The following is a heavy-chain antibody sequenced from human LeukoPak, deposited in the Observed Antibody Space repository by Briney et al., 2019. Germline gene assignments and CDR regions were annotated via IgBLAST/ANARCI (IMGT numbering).Heavy chain of an antibody. V-gene: IGHV3-48*01. Sequence: PGGSLRLSCAASGFIFSNYNMNWVRQAPGKGLEWVSYISSSSSTITYADSVKGRFTISRDNAKKSLYLQMNSLRAEDTAVYYCARRYCSSTDCLFDYWGQGTLVTVSS. J-gene: IGHJ4*02. CDR1: GFIFSNYN. D-gene: IGHD2-2*01. CDR2: ISSSSSTI. CDR3: ARRYCSSTDCLFDY.